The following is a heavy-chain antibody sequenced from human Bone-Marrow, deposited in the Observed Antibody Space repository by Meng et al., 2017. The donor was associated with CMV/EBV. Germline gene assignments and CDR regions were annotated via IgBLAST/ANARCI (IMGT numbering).Heavy chain of an antibody. V-gene: IGHV3-74*02. Sequence: EVELVESGGGLVQPGWSLRLTCAASGFTVSSYWMHWVRQAPGKGLVWVSRINSDGSSTSYADSVKGRFPISRDNAKNTLYLQMNSLRAEDTAVYYCARSFHYYYDSSGYFAWGHGTLVTVSS. J-gene: IGHJ5*01. CDR1: GFTVSSYW. CDR2: INSDGSST. CDR3: ARSFHYYYDSSGYFA. D-gene: IGHD3-22*01.